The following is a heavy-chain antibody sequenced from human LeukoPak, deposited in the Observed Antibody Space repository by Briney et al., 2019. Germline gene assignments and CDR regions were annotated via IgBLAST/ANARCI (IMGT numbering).Heavy chain of an antibody. J-gene: IGHJ4*02. CDR2: INQDGSEN. Sequence: GGFLRLSCAASGFTFSSYWMSWVRQSPVKGLERVANINQDGSENHYVDSVKGRFTISRDNAKNSVFVQMNGLRVEDTAVYYCVRAGGSSWSDFWGQGTLVTVSS. CDR1: GFTFSSYW. D-gene: IGHD6-13*01. CDR3: VRAGGSSWSDF. V-gene: IGHV3-7*01.